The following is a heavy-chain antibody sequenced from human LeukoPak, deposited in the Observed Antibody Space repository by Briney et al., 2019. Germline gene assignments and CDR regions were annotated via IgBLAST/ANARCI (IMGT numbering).Heavy chain of an antibody. Sequence: ASVKVSCKASGYTFTSYDINWVRQAPGQGLEWMGRIIPIFGTANYAQKFQGRVTITTDESTSTAYMELSSLRSEDTAVYYCARGRIAARRIPDYWGQGTLVTVSS. J-gene: IGHJ4*02. D-gene: IGHD6-6*01. CDR1: GYTFTSYD. CDR3: ARGRIAARRIPDY. CDR2: IIPIFGTA. V-gene: IGHV1-69*05.